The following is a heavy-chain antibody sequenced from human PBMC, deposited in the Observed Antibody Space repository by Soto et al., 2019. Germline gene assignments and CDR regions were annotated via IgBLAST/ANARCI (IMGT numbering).Heavy chain of an antibody. V-gene: IGHV3-30-3*01. CDR2: ISYDGSNK. D-gene: IGHD7-27*01. CDR3: ARVGPGDPYCFDH. CDR1: GGTFSGYA. J-gene: IGHJ5*02. Sequence: GGSLSLSCAAYGGTFSGYAMHWVRQAPGKGLEWVAVISYDGSNKYYADSMNGRFTISRDNSKNTFYLQMNSLSAEDTAVYYCARVGPGDPYCFDHWGQGTLVTVSS.